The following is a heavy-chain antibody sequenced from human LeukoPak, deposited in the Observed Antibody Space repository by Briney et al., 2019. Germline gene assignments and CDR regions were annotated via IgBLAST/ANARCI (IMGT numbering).Heavy chain of an antibody. CDR2: ISYDGSNK. D-gene: IGHD3-3*01. CDR3: ARDPTYTIFGVVLYYFDY. J-gene: IGHJ4*02. Sequence: GGSLRLSCAASGFTFSSYAMHWVRQAPGKGLEWVAVISYDGSNKYYADSVKGRFTISRDNSKNTLHLQMNSLRAEDTAVYYCARDPTYTIFGVVLYYFDYWGQGTLVTVSS. V-gene: IGHV3-30*04. CDR1: GFTFSSYA.